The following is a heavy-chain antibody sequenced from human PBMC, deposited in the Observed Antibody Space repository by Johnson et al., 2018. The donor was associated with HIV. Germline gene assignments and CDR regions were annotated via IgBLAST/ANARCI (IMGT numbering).Heavy chain of an antibody. J-gene: IGHJ1*01. Sequence: VQLVESGGGVVQPGRSLRLSCAASGFTFSSYAMHWVRQAPGKGLEWVAVISCDGRNKDYVESAKGRFTIFRDNAKNSLYIQMSGLREEDTALYYCARHAGGDFTYGLFQHWGRGTLVTVSS. CDR3: ARHAGGDFTYGLFQH. V-gene: IGHV3-30*04. CDR1: GFTFSSYA. CDR2: ISCDGRNK. D-gene: IGHD4-17*01.